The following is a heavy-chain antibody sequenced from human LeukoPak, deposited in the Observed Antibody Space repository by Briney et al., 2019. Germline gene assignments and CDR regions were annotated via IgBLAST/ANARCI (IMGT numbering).Heavy chain of an antibody. Sequence: PGGSLRLSCAASGFTFSSYAMHWVRQAPGKGLEWVAVISYDGSNKYYADSVKGRFTISRDNSKNTLYLQMNSLRAEDTAVYYCARDLFDYYDSSGYSGWGPAFDIWGQGTMVTVSS. J-gene: IGHJ3*02. CDR2: ISYDGSNK. V-gene: IGHV3-30-3*01. CDR3: ARDLFDYYDSSGYSGWGPAFDI. D-gene: IGHD3-22*01. CDR1: GFTFSSYA.